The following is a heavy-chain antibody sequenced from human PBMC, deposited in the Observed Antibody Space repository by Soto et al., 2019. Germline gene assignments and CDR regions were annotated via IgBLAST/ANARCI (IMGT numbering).Heavy chain of an antibody. CDR3: ARSYCSGGSCYYDY. V-gene: IGHV4-59*01. Sequence: PSETLSLTCTVSGGSISSYYWSWIRQPPGKGLEWIGYIYYSGSTNYNPSLKSRVTISVDTSKNQFSLKLSSATAADTAVYYCARSYCSGGSCYYDYWGQGTLVTVSS. D-gene: IGHD2-15*01. J-gene: IGHJ4*02. CDR1: GGSISSYY. CDR2: IYYSGST.